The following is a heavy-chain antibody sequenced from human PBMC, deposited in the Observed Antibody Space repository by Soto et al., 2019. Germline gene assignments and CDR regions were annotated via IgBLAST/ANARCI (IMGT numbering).Heavy chain of an antibody. CDR2: IKQDGRGK. D-gene: IGHD2-15*01. J-gene: IGHJ4*02. CDR1: GFTFSVSW. V-gene: IGHV3-7*05. CDR3: ARDAYSTKATFDF. Sequence: EVQLVESGGGLVQPGGSLRLSCAASGFTFSVSWMSWVRQAPGKGLEWVANIKQDGRGKYIVDSVKGRFTISRDNAKNSLYLQMNSLRAEDTAVYYCARDAYSTKATFDFWGQGTLVTVSS.